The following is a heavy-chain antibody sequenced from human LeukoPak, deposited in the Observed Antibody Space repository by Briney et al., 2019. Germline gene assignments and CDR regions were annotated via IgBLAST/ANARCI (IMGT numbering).Heavy chain of an antibody. J-gene: IGHJ4*02. CDR3: ARDWGAYYRFFDS. V-gene: IGHV3-7*01. Sequence: PGGSLRLSCEASGFSMSVYWMSWVRQPPGKGLEWVGNIKPDGSERNYMDSVKGRFTISRDNAKKSLYLQMNSLRAEDTAVYYCARDWGAYYRFFDSWGQGALVTVSS. CDR1: GFSMSVYW. D-gene: IGHD3-22*01. CDR2: IKPDGSER.